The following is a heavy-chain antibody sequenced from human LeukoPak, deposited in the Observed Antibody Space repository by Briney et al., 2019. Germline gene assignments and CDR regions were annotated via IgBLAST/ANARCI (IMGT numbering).Heavy chain of an antibody. J-gene: IGHJ4*02. CDR3: TRDLYSMYAK. V-gene: IGHV3-21*04. CDR1: GFTFNTYA. CDR2: LSGDRSHI. Sequence: GGSLRLSCLASGFTFNTYAMHWVRQAPGGGLEWVAALSGDRSHIYHADSVMGRFTISRDNVKNSLYLQMNSLRADDTAVYYCTRDLYSMYAKWGQGTLVTVSS. D-gene: IGHD2-8*01.